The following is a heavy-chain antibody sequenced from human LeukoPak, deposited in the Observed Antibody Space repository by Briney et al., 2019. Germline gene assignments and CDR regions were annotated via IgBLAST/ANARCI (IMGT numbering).Heavy chain of an antibody. CDR1: GFTFSSYS. V-gene: IGHV3-21*01. D-gene: IGHD1-26*01. CDR2: ISSSSSYI. Sequence: PGGSLRLSCAASGFTFSSYSMNWVRQAPGKGPEWVSSISSSSSYIYYADSVKGRFTISRDNAKNSLYLQMNSLRAEDTAVYYCARSGGGATTGWFDPWGQGTLVTVSS. CDR3: ARSGGGATTGWFDP. J-gene: IGHJ5*02.